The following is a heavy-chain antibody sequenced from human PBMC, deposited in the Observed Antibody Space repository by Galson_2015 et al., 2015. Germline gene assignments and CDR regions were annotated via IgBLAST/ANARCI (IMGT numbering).Heavy chain of an antibody. Sequence: SLRLSCATSGFTFKSYGFHWVRRAPGKGLEWVAVIWDNGNTKFYTESVRGRFTISRDNFKNTLYLEMKSLRVEDTAVYYCARDRAWDKVVMERDVWGQGT. CDR3: ARDRAWDKVVMERDV. CDR2: IWDNGNTK. D-gene: IGHD2-15*01. J-gene: IGHJ6*02. V-gene: IGHV3-33*01. CDR1: GFTFKSYG.